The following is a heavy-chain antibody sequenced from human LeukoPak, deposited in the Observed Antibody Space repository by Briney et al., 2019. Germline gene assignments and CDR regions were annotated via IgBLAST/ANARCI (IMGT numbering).Heavy chain of an antibody. CDR3: ARAGPYDSSGYYYKYYYYMDV. CDR2: IYTSGST. Sequence: HSETLSLTCTVSGGSLSSGSYYWSSGRQPAGKGLEWVGRIYTSGSTNYTPSLKSRVTMSVDTSKNQFSLKLSSVTAAGTAVYYCARAGPYDSSGYYYKYYYYMDVWGKGTLVTISS. V-gene: IGHV4-61*02. J-gene: IGHJ6*03. CDR1: GGSLSSGSYY. D-gene: IGHD3-22*01.